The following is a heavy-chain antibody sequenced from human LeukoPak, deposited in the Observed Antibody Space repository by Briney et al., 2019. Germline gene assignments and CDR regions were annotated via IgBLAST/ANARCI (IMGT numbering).Heavy chain of an antibody. Sequence: GGSLRLSCAASGFTFSSYGMHWVRQAPGKGLEWVAVISYDGSNKYYADSVKGRFTISRDNSKNTLYLQMNSLRAEDTAVYYCATQRGRWLFPYWGQGTLVTASS. D-gene: IGHD3-9*01. CDR3: ATQRGRWLFPY. J-gene: IGHJ4*02. V-gene: IGHV3-30*03. CDR1: GFTFSSYG. CDR2: ISYDGSNK.